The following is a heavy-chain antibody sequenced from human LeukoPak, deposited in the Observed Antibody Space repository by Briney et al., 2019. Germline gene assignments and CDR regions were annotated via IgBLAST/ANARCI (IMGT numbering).Heavy chain of an antibody. J-gene: IGHJ4*02. CDR3: ASRLYCSNTRCRNFPVAY. V-gene: IGHV1-69*01. Sequence: GAAVKVSCKASGGTFISYAINWVRQAPGQGLEWMGGIIPIFGTANYAQKFQDRVTITADESTSTAYMELSSLRSEDTAIYYCASRLYCSNTRCRNFPVAYWGQGTLVTVSS. CDR2: IIPIFGTA. D-gene: IGHD2-2*01. CDR1: GGTFISYA.